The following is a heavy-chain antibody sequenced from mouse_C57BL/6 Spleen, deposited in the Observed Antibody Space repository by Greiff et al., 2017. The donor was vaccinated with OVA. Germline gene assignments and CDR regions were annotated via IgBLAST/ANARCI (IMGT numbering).Heavy chain of an antibody. Sequence: VKLQESGAELVKPGASVKLSCKASGYTFTEYTIHWVKQRSGQGLEWIGWFYPGSGSIKYNEKFKDKATLTADKSSSTVYMELSRLTSEDSAVYFCARHEGYYYGSSSWYFDYWGQGTTLTVSS. V-gene: IGHV1-62-2*01. J-gene: IGHJ2*01. CDR2: FYPGSGSI. CDR1: GYTFTEYT. CDR3: ARHEGYYYGSSSWYFDY. D-gene: IGHD1-1*01.